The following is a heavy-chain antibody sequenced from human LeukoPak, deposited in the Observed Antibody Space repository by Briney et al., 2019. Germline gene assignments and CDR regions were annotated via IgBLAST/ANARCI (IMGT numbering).Heavy chain of an antibody. J-gene: IGHJ4*02. CDR3: ATGVHGIAAAGDYYFDY. Sequence: SETLSLTCTVSGGSINSYYWSWIRQPPGKGLEGIGYMNYRGNNNYHPSLTSRVTISIDTPNNQFSLKLSSVTAADTAVYYCATGVHGIAAAGDYYFDYWGQGTLVTVSS. V-gene: IGHV4-59*01. CDR1: GGSINSYY. CDR2: MNYRGNN. D-gene: IGHD6-13*01.